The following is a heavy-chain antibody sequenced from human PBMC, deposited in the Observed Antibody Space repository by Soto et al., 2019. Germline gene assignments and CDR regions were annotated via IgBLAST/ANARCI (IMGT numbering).Heavy chain of an antibody. CDR2: ISVYSGDT. CDR1: GYTLTSYG. V-gene: IGHV1-18*01. Sequence: QAQLVQSGAEVKRPGASVKVSCKASGYTLTSYGISWVRQAPRQGLEWMGWISVYSGDTNYAQKFQGRVTMTTDTSTSDAYVELTTLRSDDTAVYYCATRTGYSYHYYGMNVWGQGTTVTVSS. CDR3: ATRTGYSYHYYGMNV. D-gene: IGHD3-9*01. J-gene: IGHJ6*02.